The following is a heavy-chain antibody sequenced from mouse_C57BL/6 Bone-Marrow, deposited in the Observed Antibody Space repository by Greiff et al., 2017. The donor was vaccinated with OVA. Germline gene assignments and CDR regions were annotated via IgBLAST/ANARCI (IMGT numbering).Heavy chain of an antibody. CDR3: VSFYYDYGRGSMDY. D-gene: IGHD2-4*01. V-gene: IGHV10-1*01. J-gene: IGHJ4*01. CDR2: IRSKSNNYAT. CDR1: GFSFNTYA. Sequence: EVKLVESGGGLVQPKGSLKLSCAASGFSFNTYAMNWVRQAPGKGLEWVARIRSKSNNYATYYADSVKVRFTISRDDSESMLYLQMNNLKTEDTAMYYCVSFYYDYGRGSMDYWGQGTSVTVSS.